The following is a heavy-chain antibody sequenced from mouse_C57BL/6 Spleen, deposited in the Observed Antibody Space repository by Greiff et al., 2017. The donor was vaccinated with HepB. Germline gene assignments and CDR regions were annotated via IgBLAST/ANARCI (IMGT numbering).Heavy chain of an antibody. J-gene: IGHJ4*01. Sequence: VKLMESGPGLVQPSQSLSITCTVSGFSLTSYGVHWVRQSPGKGLEWLGVIWSGGSTDYNAAFISRLSISKDNSKSQVFFKMNSLQADDTAIYYCARKGGNYGGYYAMDYWGQGTSVTVSS. D-gene: IGHD2-1*01. V-gene: IGHV2-2*01. CDR2: IWSGGST. CDR1: GFSLTSYG. CDR3: ARKGGNYGGYYAMDY.